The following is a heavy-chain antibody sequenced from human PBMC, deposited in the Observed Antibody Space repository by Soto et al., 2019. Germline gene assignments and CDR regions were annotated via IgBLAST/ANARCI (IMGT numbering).Heavy chain of an antibody. Sequence: QVQLVQSGAEVKKPGSSVKVSCKASGGTFSSYAISWVRQAPGQGLEWMGGIIPIFGTANYAQKFQGRVTITXDEXTXTADMELSSLRSEDTAVYYCASARWNDRWYYYGMDVWGQGTTVTVSS. CDR3: ASARWNDRWYYYGMDV. J-gene: IGHJ6*02. CDR2: IIPIFGTA. CDR1: GGTFSSYA. V-gene: IGHV1-69*05. D-gene: IGHD1-1*01.